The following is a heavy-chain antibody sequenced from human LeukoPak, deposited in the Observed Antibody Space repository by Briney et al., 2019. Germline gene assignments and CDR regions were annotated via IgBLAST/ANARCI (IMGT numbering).Heavy chain of an antibody. V-gene: IGHV4-34*01. Sequence: SETLSLTCAVYGGSFSGYYWSWIRQPPGKGLEWIGEINHSGSTNYNPSLKSRVTISVDTSKDQFSLKLSSVTAADTAVYYCARGHYYYYMDVWGKGTTVTVSS. CDR3: ARGHYYYYMDV. CDR1: GGSFSGYY. CDR2: INHSGST. J-gene: IGHJ6*03.